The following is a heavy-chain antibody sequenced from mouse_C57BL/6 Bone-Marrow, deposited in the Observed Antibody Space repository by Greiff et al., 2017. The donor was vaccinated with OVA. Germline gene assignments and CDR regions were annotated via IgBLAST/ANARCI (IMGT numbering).Heavy chain of an antibody. D-gene: IGHD2-5*01. CDR1: GYSITSDY. CDR2: ISYSGST. CDR3: ARYSNYLYWYFEV. J-gene: IGHJ1*03. V-gene: IGHV3-8*01. Sequence: EVKLVESGPGLAKPSQTLSLTCSVTGYSITSDYWNWIRKFPGNKLEYMGYISYSGSTYYNPSLKSRISITRDTSKNQYYLQLNSVTTEDTATYYCARYSNYLYWYFEVWGTGTTVTVSS.